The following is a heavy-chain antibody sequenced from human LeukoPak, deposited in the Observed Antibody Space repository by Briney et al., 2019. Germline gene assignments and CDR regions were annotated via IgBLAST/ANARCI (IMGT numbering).Heavy chain of an antibody. Sequence: PGGSLRLSCAASGFTFSDYYMSWIRQAPGKGLEWVSYISSSGSTIYYADSVKGRFTISRDSAKNSLYLQMNSLRAEDTAVYYCAREKISGSYYFRYYFDYWGQGTLVTVSS. CDR2: ISSSGSTI. J-gene: IGHJ4*02. CDR1: GFTFSDYY. CDR3: AREKISGSYYFRYYFDY. D-gene: IGHD1-26*01. V-gene: IGHV3-11*04.